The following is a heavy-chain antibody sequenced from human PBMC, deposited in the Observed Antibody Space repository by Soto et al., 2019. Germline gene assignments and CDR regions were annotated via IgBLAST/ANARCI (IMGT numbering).Heavy chain of an antibody. CDR1: GDSFTSYW. CDR2: IDPSDSYT. Sequence: GESLKISCEGSGDSFTSYWISWVRQMPGKGLEWMGRIDPSDSYTNYSPSFQGHVTISADKSISTAYLQWSSLKASDTAMYYCASLSVYYDGPSGAFDIWGQGTMGTVS. V-gene: IGHV5-10-1*01. J-gene: IGHJ3*02. CDR3: ASLSVYYDGPSGAFDI. D-gene: IGHD3-22*01.